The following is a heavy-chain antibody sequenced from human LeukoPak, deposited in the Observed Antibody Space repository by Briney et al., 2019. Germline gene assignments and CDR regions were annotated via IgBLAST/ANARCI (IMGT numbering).Heavy chain of an antibody. CDR2: IIPIFGTA. CDR3: ARGRSEGSGPDNAFDI. Sequence: GASVKVSCKASGGTFSSYAISWVRQAPGQGLEWMGGIIPIFGTANYAQKFQGRATITADESTSTAYMELSSLRSEDTAVYYCARGRSEGSGPDNAFDIWGQGTMVTVSS. CDR1: GGTFSSYA. J-gene: IGHJ3*02. V-gene: IGHV1-69*13. D-gene: IGHD3-10*01.